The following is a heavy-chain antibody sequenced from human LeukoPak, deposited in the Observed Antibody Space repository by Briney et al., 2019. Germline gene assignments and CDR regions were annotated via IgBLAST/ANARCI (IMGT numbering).Heavy chain of an antibody. CDR3: ARDLYEVTEPLVDD. CDR1: GFTFSSYA. CDR2: ISGSGGST. V-gene: IGHV3-23*01. Sequence: GGSLRLSCAASGFTFSSYAMSWVRQAPGKGLEWVSAISGSGGSTYYADSVKGRFTISRDNSKNTLYLQMNSLRAEDTAVYYCARDLYEVTEPLVDDWGQGTLVTVSS. J-gene: IGHJ4*02. D-gene: IGHD2-21*02.